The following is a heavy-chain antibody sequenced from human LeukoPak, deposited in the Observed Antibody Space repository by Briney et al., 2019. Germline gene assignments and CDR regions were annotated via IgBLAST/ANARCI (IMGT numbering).Heavy chain of an antibody. CDR2: ISGSGGST. V-gene: IGHV3-23*01. J-gene: IGHJ4*02. CDR1: GFTFSSYA. CDR3: ATPTNWLRGYSGYDS. Sequence: PGGSLRLSCAASGFTFSSYAMSWVRQAPGKGLEWVSAISGSGGSTYYADSVKGRFTISRDNSKNTLYLQMNSLRAEDTAVYYCATPTNWLRGYSGYDSWGQGILVTVSS. D-gene: IGHD5-12*01.